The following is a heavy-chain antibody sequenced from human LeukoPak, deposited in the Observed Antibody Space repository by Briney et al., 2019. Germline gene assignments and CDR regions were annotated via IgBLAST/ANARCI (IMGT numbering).Heavy chain of an antibody. J-gene: IGHJ4*02. D-gene: IGHD3-10*01. CDR1: GYTFTSYY. Sequence: GASVKVSCKASGYTFTSYYMHWVRQAPGQGLEWMGIINPSGGSTSYAQKFQGRVTMTRDMSTSTVYMELSSLRSEDTAVYYCARALLWFGEFKYWGQGTLVTVSS. V-gene: IGHV1-46*01. CDR2: INPSGGST. CDR3: ARALLWFGEFKY.